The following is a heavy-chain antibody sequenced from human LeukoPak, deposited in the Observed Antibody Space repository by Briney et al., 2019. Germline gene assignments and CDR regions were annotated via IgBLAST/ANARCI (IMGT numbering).Heavy chain of an antibody. Sequence: ASVKVSCKASGYMFTAYYINWVRQSPGLGLEWLGWINPNSGATNYAQKFQGRVTMTSDTSTSTAYVELNSLRSDDTAVYFCARLNSGNLRRILYWGQGTLVTVSS. V-gene: IGHV1-2*02. D-gene: IGHD4-23*01. CDR2: INPNSGAT. CDR3: ARLNSGNLRRILY. CDR1: GYMFTAYY. J-gene: IGHJ4*02.